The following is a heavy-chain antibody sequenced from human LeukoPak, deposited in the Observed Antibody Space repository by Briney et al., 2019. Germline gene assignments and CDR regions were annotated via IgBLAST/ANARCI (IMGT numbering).Heavy chain of an antibody. CDR3: ARDASYYDSSGYYDAFDV. D-gene: IGHD3-22*01. Sequence: GGSLRLSCAASGFTFSSYWMTWVSQAQGKGLEWVANIRQDESEKYYVDSVKGRFTISRDNAKNSLYLQMNSLRAEDTAVYYCARDASYYDSSGYYDAFDVWGQGTIITVSS. CDR2: IRQDESEK. J-gene: IGHJ3*01. V-gene: IGHV3-7*01. CDR1: GFTFSSYW.